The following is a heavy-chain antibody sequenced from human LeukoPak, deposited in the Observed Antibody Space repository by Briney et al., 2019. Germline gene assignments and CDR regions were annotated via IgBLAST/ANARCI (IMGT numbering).Heavy chain of an antibody. CDR1: GFTFSSYW. Sequence: GGSLRLSCAASGFTFSSYWMSWVRQAPGKGLEWVANIKQDGSEKYYVDSVKGRFTISGDNAKNSLYLQMNSLRAEDTAVYYCAELGITMIGGVWGKGTTVTISS. CDR2: IKQDGSEK. V-gene: IGHV3-7*01. D-gene: IGHD3-10*02. J-gene: IGHJ6*04. CDR3: AELGITMIGGV.